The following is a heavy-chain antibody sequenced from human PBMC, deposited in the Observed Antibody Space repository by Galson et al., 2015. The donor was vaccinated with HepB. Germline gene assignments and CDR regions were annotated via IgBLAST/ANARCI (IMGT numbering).Heavy chain of an antibody. D-gene: IGHD4-17*01. CDR1: GGSTSSYY. CDR2: IYYSGST. J-gene: IGHJ4*02. V-gene: IGHV4-59*08. Sequence: QVQLQESGPGLVKPSETLSLTCTVSGGSTSSYYWSWIRQPPGKGLEWIGYIYYSGSTNYNPSFKSRVTISVDTSKNQFSLKLSSVTAADTAVYYCARSPSYGAYSSHFDYWGQGTLVTVSS. CDR3: ARSPSYGAYSSHFDY.